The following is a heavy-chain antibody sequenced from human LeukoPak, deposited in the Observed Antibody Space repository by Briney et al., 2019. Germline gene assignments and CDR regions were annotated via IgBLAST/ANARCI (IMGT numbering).Heavy chain of an antibody. CDR1: GFTFSNAW. CDR3: TTDREVGYCGGDRHQGRAFDI. Sequence: GGSLRLSCAASGFTFSNAWMSWVRQAPGKGLEWVGRIKSKTDGGTTDYAAPVKGRFTISRDDSKNTLYLQMNSLKTEDTAVYYCTTDREVGYCGGDRHQGRAFDIWGQGTMVTVSS. D-gene: IGHD2-21*02. J-gene: IGHJ3*02. CDR2: IKSKTDGGTT. V-gene: IGHV3-15*01.